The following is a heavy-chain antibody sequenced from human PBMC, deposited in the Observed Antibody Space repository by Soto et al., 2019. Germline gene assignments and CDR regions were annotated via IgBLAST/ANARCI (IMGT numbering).Heavy chain of an antibody. V-gene: IGHV4-30-4*01. CDR3: AGLQSMRLSGLDP. D-gene: IGHD3-16*02. J-gene: IGHJ5*02. Sequence: PSETLSLTCTVSGNSISSGDYYWSWVRHSPGKGLDWIGYIYYSGSTYYNPSLKSRVTISVDTSKNQFSLKLSSVTAADTAVYYCAGLQSMRLSGLDPWGQGTLVTVSS. CDR2: IYYSGST. CDR1: GNSISSGDYY.